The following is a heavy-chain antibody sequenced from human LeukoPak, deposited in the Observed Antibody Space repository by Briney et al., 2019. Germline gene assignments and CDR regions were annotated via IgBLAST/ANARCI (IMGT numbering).Heavy chain of an antibody. CDR2: IYYSGST. Sequence: PSETLSLTCTVSGGSISSSSYYWGWIRQPPGKGLEWVGSIYYSGSTYYNPSLKSRVTISVDTSKNQFSLKLSSVTAADTAVYYCARAGSYFGGNNWFDPWGQGTLVTVSS. V-gene: IGHV4-39*01. J-gene: IGHJ5*02. D-gene: IGHD3-10*01. CDR3: ARAGSYFGGNNWFDP. CDR1: GGSISSSSYY.